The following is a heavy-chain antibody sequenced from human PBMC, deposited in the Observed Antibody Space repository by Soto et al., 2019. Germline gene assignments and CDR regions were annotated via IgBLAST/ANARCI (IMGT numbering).Heavy chain of an antibody. J-gene: IGHJ4*02. CDR1: GGSIATTNFY. CDR2: IHESGVT. D-gene: IGHD5-12*01. CDR3: ARRGAGGYNFDY. V-gene: IGHV4-39*01. Sequence: ETLSLTCFVSGGSIATTNFYWGWIRQATGAGLEWIGIIHESGVTNYNPSFNSRVTISVDTSKNQFSLKVSSVTAADTAVYYCARRGAGGYNFDYWGQGILVTVSS.